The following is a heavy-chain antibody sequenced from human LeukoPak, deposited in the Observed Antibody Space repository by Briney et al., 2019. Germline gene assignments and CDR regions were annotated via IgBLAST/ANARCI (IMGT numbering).Heavy chain of an antibody. D-gene: IGHD7-27*01. V-gene: IGHV1-18*01. CDR1: GYTFTIYA. J-gene: IGHJ4*02. CDR3: ARDVNWDLDY. CDR2: ISTYSGNT. Sequence: ASVKVSCKASGYTFTIYAMNWVRQAPGQGLEWMGWISTYSGNTNYAQKFQGRVTMTTDTSTSTAYMELRSLRSDDTAVYYCARDVNWDLDYWGQGTLVTVSP.